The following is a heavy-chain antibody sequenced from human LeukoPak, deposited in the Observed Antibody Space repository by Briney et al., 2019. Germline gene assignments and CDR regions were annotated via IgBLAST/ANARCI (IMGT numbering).Heavy chain of an antibody. Sequence: ASVKVSCKASGYTFTTYYIHWVRQAPGQGLEXMGIINPNGGSTTYAQKFQGRVTMTRDTSTSTVYMELRSLRSEDTAVYYCARGLYSGGDYWGQGTLVTVSS. CDR3: ARGLYSGGDY. J-gene: IGHJ4*02. CDR2: INPNGGST. CDR1: GYTFTTYY. V-gene: IGHV1-46*01. D-gene: IGHD1-26*01.